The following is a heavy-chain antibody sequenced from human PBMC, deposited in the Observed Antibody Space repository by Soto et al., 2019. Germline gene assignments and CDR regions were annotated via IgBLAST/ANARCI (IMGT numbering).Heavy chain of an antibody. V-gene: IGHV3-30*03. D-gene: IGHD3-3*01. J-gene: IGHJ6*02. CDR1: GFTFSTYG. CDR3: ARDRYSYYDFWSGSLPYYYFGMDV. CDR2: ISYDGTNK. Sequence: PGGSLRLSCAASGFTFSTYGMHWVRQAPGKGLEWVAVISYDGTNKNYADSVKGRFTISRDNSKNTLYLQMNSLRAEDTAVYYCARDRYSYYDFWSGSLPYYYFGMDVWGQGTTVTVSS.